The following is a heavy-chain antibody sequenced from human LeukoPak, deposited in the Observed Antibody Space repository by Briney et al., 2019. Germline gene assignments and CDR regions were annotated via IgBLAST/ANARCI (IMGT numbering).Heavy chain of an antibody. CDR2: INHSGST. CDR3: ARAGWVRGDTN. Sequence: SETLSLTCAVYGGSFSGYYWSWIRQPPGKGLEWIGEINHSGSTNYNPSLKSRVTISVDTSKNQFPLKLSSVTAADTAVYYCARAGWVRGDTNWGQGTLVTVSS. J-gene: IGHJ4*02. CDR1: GGSFSGYY. V-gene: IGHV4-34*01. D-gene: IGHD3-10*01.